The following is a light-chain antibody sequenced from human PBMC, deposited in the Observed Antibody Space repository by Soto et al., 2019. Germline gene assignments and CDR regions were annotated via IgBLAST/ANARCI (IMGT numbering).Light chain of an antibody. V-gene: IGKV2D-29*02. CDR3: MQRTQLPPT. CDR2: EGS. Sequence: DVVVTQYPLSLPVTLGQPASISCRSNLSLVYSYGNTYLNWYLQQPGQSPQLLIYEGSTRVSGVPDRFSGSGSGTDFTLEISRVETDDVGIYYCMQRTQLPPTFGQGTRLEIK. CDR1: LSLVYSYGNTY. J-gene: IGKJ5*01.